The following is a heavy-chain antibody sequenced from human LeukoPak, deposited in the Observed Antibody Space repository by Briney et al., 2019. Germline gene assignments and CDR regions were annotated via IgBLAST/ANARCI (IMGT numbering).Heavy chain of an antibody. CDR2: IYYSGST. J-gene: IGHJ4*02. V-gene: IGHV4-38-2*01. CDR1: GYSISSCYY. CDR3: ARNDSSGYFDY. D-gene: IGHD3-22*01. Sequence: PSETLSLTCAVSGYSISSCYYWGWIRQPPGKGLEWIGSIYYSGSTHYNPSLKSRVTISVDTSQNQFSLKLSSVTAADTAVYYCARNDSSGYFDYWGQGTLVTVSS.